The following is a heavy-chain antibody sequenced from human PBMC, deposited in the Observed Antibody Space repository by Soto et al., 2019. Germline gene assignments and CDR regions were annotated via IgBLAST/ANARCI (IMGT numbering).Heavy chain of an antibody. CDR2: MNPNSGNT. J-gene: IGHJ6*02. D-gene: IGHD6-19*01. CDR1: GYTFTSYD. CDR3: ARGCPQRGVSVYPEGIAVAEDMDV. V-gene: IGHV1-8*01. Sequence: QVQLVQSGAEVKKPGASVKVSCKASGYTFTSYDINWVRQATGQGLEWMGWMNPNSGNTGYAQKFQGRVTMTRNTSISNAYREPSSLRSEDTAVYYCARGCPQRGVSVYPEGIAVAEDMDVWGQGTTVTVSS.